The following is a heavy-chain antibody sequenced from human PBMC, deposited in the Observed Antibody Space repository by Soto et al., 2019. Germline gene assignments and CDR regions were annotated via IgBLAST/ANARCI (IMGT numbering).Heavy chain of an antibody. CDR1: GFTFRAYT. D-gene: IGHD1-1*01. J-gene: IGHJ4*02. CDR3: ARRLKPDSNRPSVEEY. CDR2: IDNTSRYI. V-gene: IGHV3-21*01. Sequence: EVQLVASGGGLVKPGGSLRLSCAASGFTFRAYTLGWVRQAPGKGLECVACIDNTSRYIYFADSLKGRFTISRDNAANSLSLQMNSLRAEDTAVYYCARRLKPDSNRPSVEEYWGQGTLVTVSS.